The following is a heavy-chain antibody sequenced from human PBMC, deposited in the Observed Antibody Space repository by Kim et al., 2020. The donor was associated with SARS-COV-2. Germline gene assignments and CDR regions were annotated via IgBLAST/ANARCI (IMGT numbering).Heavy chain of an antibody. CDR3: AKELAVAGTSAVSY. D-gene: IGHD6-19*01. Sequence: ADSVKGRFTISRDNSKNTLYLQMNSLRAEDTAVYYCAKELAVAGTSAVSYWGQGTLVTVSS. J-gene: IGHJ4*02. V-gene: IGHV3-23*01.